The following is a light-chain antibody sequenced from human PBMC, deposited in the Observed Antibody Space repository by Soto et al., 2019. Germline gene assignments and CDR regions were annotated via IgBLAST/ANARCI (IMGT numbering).Light chain of an antibody. V-gene: IGKV3-15*01. CDR2: GAS. CDR3: QQYNNWPPIT. Sequence: EIVLTQSTSTLSLSPGERATLSCRASQSLRSSLAWYQQKPGQAPRLLIFGASTRATGIPARSSGSGSVTEFTLTISSLQSEDFAVYYCQQYNNWPPITFGQVARLEIK. CDR1: QSLRSS. J-gene: IGKJ5*01.